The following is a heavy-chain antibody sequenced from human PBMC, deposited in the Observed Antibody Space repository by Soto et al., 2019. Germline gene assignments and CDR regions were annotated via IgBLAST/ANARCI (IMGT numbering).Heavy chain of an antibody. CDR3: ARGSSRWDY. Sequence: PSETLSLTCTVSGGSISSFYWSWIRQPAGKGLERIGRIYNGGRNNYNPSLKSRVTMSVDTSKSQFSLRLSSVTAADTAMYYCARGSSRWDYWGQGTLVTVSS. D-gene: IGHD6-13*01. J-gene: IGHJ4*02. CDR1: GGSISSFY. CDR2: IYNGGRN. V-gene: IGHV4-4*07.